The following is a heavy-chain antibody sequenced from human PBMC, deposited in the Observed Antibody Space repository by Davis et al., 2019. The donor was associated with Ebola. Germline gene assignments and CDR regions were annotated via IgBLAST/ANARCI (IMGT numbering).Heavy chain of an antibody. J-gene: IGHJ4*02. D-gene: IGHD2-2*02. CDR3: VKDRPYTAGGELLY. CDR1: GFIFRDAW. V-gene: IGHV3-15*05. CDR2: IKSKVDDGTS. Sequence: PGGSLRLSCVASGFIFRDAWMTWVRQVPGKGLEWVGRIKSKVDDGTSDFAAPVRGRFSISRDDSRNTIYLQMNSLKSEDTAVYYCVKDRPYTAGGELLYWGQGTVVTVSS.